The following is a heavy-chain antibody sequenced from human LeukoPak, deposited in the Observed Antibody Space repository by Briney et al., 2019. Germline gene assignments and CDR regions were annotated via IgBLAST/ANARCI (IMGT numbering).Heavy chain of an antibody. CDR2: ISYDGSNK. CDR1: GFTFSSYG. D-gene: IGHD3-10*01. CDR3: AKDRVRGVIGLGAGFYFDY. Sequence: GGSLRLSCAASGFTFSSYGMHWVRQAPGKGLEWVAVISYDGSNKYYADSVKGRFTISRDNSKNTLYLQMNSLRAEDTAVYYCAKDRVRGVIGLGAGFYFDYWGQGTLVTVSS. V-gene: IGHV3-30*18. J-gene: IGHJ4*02.